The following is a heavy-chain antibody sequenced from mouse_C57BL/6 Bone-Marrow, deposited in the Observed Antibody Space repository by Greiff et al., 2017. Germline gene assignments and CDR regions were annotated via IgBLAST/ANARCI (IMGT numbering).Heavy chain of an antibody. V-gene: IGHV1-69*01. CDR1: GYTFTSYW. Sequence: QVHVKQPGAELVMPGASVKLSCKASGYTFTSYWMHWVKQRPGQGLEWIGEIDPSDSYTNYNQKFKGKSTLTVDKSSSTAYMQLSSLTSEDSAVYYCARWSTTVAYWYFDVWGTGTTVTVSS. CDR3: ARWSTTVAYWYFDV. D-gene: IGHD1-1*01. J-gene: IGHJ1*03. CDR2: IDPSDSYT.